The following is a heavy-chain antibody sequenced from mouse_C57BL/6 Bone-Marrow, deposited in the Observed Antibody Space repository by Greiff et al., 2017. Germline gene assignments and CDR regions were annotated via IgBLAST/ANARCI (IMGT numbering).Heavy chain of an antibody. V-gene: IGHV3-6*01. J-gene: IGHJ4*01. CDR3: ASAGGYYAMDY. D-gene: IGHD6-1*01. CDR1: GYSITSGYY. CDR2: ISYDGSN. Sequence: EVQRVESGPGLVKPSQSLSLTCSVTGYSITSGYYWNWIRQFPGNKLEWMGYISYDGSNNYNPSLKNRISITRDTSKNQFFLKLNSVTTEDTATYYCASAGGYYAMDYWGQGTSVTVSS.